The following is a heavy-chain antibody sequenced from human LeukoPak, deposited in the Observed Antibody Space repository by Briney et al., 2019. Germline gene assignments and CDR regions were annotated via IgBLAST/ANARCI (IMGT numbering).Heavy chain of an antibody. Sequence: AGGSLTLSCAASGFTFSSYAMSWVRQAPGKGLEWFSTISGSGGSTYYADSVKGRFTISRDNSKNTLYLQMNSVRDEDTAVYYCGKDLFYYDSSGYYYSQAFDIWGQGTMVTVSS. D-gene: IGHD3-22*01. CDR3: GKDLFYYDSSGYYYSQAFDI. CDR1: GFTFSSYA. V-gene: IGHV3-23*01. CDR2: ISGSGGST. J-gene: IGHJ3*02.